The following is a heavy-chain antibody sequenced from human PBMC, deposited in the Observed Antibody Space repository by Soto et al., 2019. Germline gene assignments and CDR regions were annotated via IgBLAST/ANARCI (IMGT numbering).Heavy chain of an antibody. V-gene: IGHV4-39*01. Sequence: SETLSLTCTVSGGSISSSSYYWGWIRQPPGKGLEWIGSIYYSGSTYYNPSLKSRVTISVDTSKNQFSLKLSSVTAADTAVYYCARTPHDYGDHWWFDPWGQGTLVTVSS. CDR1: GGSISSSSYY. CDR2: IYYSGST. D-gene: IGHD4-17*01. J-gene: IGHJ5*02. CDR3: ARTPHDYGDHWWFDP.